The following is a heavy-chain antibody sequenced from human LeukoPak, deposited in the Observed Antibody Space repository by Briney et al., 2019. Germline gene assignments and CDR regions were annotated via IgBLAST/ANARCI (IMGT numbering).Heavy chain of an antibody. CDR1: GFTVSSNY. CDR2: IYSGGST. V-gene: IGHV3-53*01. Sequence: PGGSLRLSCAAFGFTVSSNYMSWVRQAPGKGLEWVSVIYSGGSTYYADSVKGRFTISRDNSKNTLYLQMNSLRAEDTAVYYCARGRAAPLGYYYYGMDVWGQGTTVTVSS. D-gene: IGHD6-13*01. J-gene: IGHJ6*02. CDR3: ARGRAAPLGYYYYGMDV.